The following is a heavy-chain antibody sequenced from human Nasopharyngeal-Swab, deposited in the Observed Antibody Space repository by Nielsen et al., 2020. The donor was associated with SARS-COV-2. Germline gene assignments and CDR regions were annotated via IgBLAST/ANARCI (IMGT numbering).Heavy chain of an antibody. Sequence: SETLSLICTVSGGSISSGSYYWSWIRQPAGKGLEWIGRIYASGSTNYNPSLKSRVTISVDTSKNQFSLKLSSVTAADTAVYYCAREGALVPAAMTYYFDYWGQGTLVTVSS. J-gene: IGHJ4*02. CDR1: GGSISSGSYY. V-gene: IGHV4-61*02. D-gene: IGHD2-2*01. CDR2: IYASGST. CDR3: AREGALVPAAMTYYFDY.